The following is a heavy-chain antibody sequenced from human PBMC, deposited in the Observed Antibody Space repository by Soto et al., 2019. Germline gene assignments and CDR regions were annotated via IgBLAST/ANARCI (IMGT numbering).Heavy chain of an antibody. CDR1: GDSVRNQY. D-gene: IGHD3-16*01. CDR2: IYRSGST. CDR3: ARTLDYGHMDV. V-gene: IGHV4-4*09. J-gene: IGHJ6*03. Sequence: PSETLSLTCTVSGDSVRNQYWGWIRRPPGRGLEWIGYIYRSGSTKYNPSLKSRLTISVDTSKNQFSLKLSSVTAADTAVYYCARTLDYGHMDVWGKGPTVTVSS.